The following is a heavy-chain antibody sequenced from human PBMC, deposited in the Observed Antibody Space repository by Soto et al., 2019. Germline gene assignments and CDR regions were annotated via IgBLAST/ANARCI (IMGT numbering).Heavy chain of an antibody. V-gene: IGHV3-48*01. Sequence: EVQLVESGGGLVQPGGSLRLSCAASGFSFSNYAMDWVRQAPGKGLEWVSYISASSSNIRYADSVKGRFTISRDNAKSSVYLQMNSLRADDTAVYYCARDPSRGSEWARYLDLWGRGTLVTVSS. J-gene: IGHJ2*01. CDR3: ARDPSRGSEWARYLDL. CDR2: ISASSSNI. D-gene: IGHD1-26*01. CDR1: GFSFSNYA.